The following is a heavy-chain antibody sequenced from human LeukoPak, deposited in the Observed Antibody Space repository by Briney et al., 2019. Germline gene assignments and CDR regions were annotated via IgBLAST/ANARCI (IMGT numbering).Heavy chain of an antibody. D-gene: IGHD3-10*01. CDR3: ARQYYGSGSSYGYYFDS. V-gene: IGHV4-39*01. J-gene: IGHJ4*02. CDR2: IYYSGST. Sequence: PSETLSLTCIVSGGSISSSNYYWGWIRQPPGKGLEWIGSIYYSGSTYYNPSLKSRVTISVDTSKNQFSLKLSSVTAADTAVYYCARQYYGSGSSYGYYFDSWGQGTLVTVSS. CDR1: GGSISSSNYY.